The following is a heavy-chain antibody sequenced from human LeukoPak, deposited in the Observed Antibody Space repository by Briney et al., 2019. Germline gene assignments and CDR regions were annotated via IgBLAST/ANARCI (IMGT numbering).Heavy chain of an antibody. CDR1: GGSISSYY. V-gene: IGHV4-59*01. D-gene: IGHD3/OR15-3a*01. CDR2: IYYSGST. J-gene: IGHJ4*02. CDR3: ARSHSVWTSFDY. Sequence: KTSETLSLTCTVSGGSISSYYWSWIRQPPGKGLEWIGHIYYSGSTNYNPSLKSRVTISVDTSKNQFSLKLSSVTAADTAVYYCARSHSVWTSFDYWGQGTLVTVSS.